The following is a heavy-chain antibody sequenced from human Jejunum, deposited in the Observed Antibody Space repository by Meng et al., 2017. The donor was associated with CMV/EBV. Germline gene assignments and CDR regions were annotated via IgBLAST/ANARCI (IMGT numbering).Heavy chain of an antibody. J-gene: IGHJ4*02. D-gene: IGHD3/OR15-3a*01. V-gene: IGHV6-1*01. CDR1: NNAA. CDR2: TYYRSKWYS. CDR3: ARGTRGMDWGHALNYFDS. Sequence: NNAAWNWIRQSPSRGLEWLGRTYYRSKWYSDYAPSVRSRLFIKADTSRNQFSLQLSSVTPEDTGMYFCARGTRGMDWGHALNYFDSWGQGTLVTVSS.